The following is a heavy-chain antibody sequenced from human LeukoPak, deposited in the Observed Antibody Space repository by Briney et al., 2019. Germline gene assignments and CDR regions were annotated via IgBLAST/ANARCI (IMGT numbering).Heavy chain of an antibody. V-gene: IGHV1-18*01. CDR2: ISAYNGNT. J-gene: IGHJ6*02. CDR3: ARVGGPYNDGYYYGMDV. CDR1: GYTFTSYG. D-gene: IGHD3-16*01. Sequence: ASVKVSCKASGYTFTSYGISWVRQAPGQGLEWMGWISAYNGNTNYAQKLQGRVTMTTDTSTSTAYMELRSLRSDDTAVYYCARVGGPYNDGYYYGMDVWGQGTTVTVSS.